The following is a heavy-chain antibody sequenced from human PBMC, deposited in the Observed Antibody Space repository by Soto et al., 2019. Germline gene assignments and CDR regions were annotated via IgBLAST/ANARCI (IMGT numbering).Heavy chain of an antibody. J-gene: IGHJ5*02. CDR2: IYYSGNI. D-gene: IGHD3-9*01. CDR1: GASISSADYF. V-gene: IGHV4-30-4*01. CDR3: ARQRTVYFARPVDWLDP. Sequence: QVQLQESGPGLVKPSQTLSLTCTVSGASISSADYFWSWIRQPPGQGLEWIGYIYYSGNIFYNPSLESRVTTSVDTSKNQFSLKLPSVTAADTAVYYCARQRTVYFARPVDWLDPWGHGTLVTVSS.